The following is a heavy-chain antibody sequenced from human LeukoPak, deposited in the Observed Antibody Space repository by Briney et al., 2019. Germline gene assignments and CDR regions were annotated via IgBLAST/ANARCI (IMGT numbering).Heavy chain of an antibody. CDR2: IIRIFGIA. Sequence: GASVKVSCKASGGTFSSYAISGVRQAPGQGLEWMGRIIRIFGIANYAQKFQGRVTITADKSTSTAYMELSSLRSEDTAVYYCASRAYGGVRGNSTYYYGMDVWGKETTVTVSS. V-gene: IGHV1-69*04. CDR3: ASRAYGGVRGNSTYYYGMDV. J-gene: IGHJ6*04. CDR1: GGTFSSYA. D-gene: IGHD4-23*01.